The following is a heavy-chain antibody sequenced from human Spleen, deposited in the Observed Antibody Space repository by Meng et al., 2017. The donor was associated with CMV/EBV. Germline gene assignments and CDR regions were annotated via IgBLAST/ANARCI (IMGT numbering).Heavy chain of an antibody. CDR3: ARALYSSSSSAPYYFDY. Sequence: GESLKISCAASGFTVSSNYMSWVRQAPGKGLEWVSSIDWDGGNTDYADSVKGRFIISRDNAKNSVYLHMNSLRAEDTAFYHCARALYSSSSSAPYYFDYWGPGTLVTVSS. J-gene: IGHJ4*02. V-gene: IGHV3-20*01. CDR2: IDWDGGNT. CDR1: GFTVSSNY. D-gene: IGHD6-6*01.